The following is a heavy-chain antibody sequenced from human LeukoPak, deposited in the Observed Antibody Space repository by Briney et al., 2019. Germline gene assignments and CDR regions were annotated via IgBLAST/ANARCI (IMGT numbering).Heavy chain of an antibody. CDR2: INTSGGS. CDR1: GGSLSSYY. J-gene: IGHJ5*02. Sequence: PSETLSLTCTVSGGSLSSYYWSWVRQPAGEGREWIGRINTSGGSTYNRCLRSRATISGARSKNQFSLNLSSVPAADTAVYYCAREGGGPRWLDPWGQGTLVTVSS. V-gene: IGHV4-4*07. D-gene: IGHD6-25*01. CDR3: AREGGGPRWLDP.